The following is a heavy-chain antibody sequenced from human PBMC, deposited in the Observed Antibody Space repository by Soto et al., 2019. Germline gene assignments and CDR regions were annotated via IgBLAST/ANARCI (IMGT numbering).Heavy chain of an antibody. V-gene: IGHV4-30-2*01. CDR3: ANGQQLVRNY. Sequence: QLQLQESGSGLVKPSQTLSLTCAVSGGSISSGGYSWSWIRQPPGKGLEWIGYIYHSGSTYYNPSRKSRVTISVERSTNEFSLTLSSVTAADTAVYYCANGQQLVRNYWGQGTLVTVSS. CDR2: IYHSGST. D-gene: IGHD6-13*01. J-gene: IGHJ4*02. CDR1: GGSISSGGYS.